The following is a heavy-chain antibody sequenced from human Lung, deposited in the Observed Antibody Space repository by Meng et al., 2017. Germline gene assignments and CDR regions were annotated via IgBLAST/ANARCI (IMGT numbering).Heavy chain of an antibody. J-gene: IGHJ4*02. CDR3: AGYSGRFSIHFDY. CDR2: VSYTGST. D-gene: IGHD1-26*01. CDR1: GGSFRSSPW. V-gene: IGHV4-4*02. Sequence: QGPLLEPGPGMLNPLGPSYLPCAAPGGSFRSSPWWTWVRQSPGKGLQWIGEVSYTGSTNYNPSLESRLSMSIDEAKNHISLTLTSVTAADTAVYYCAGYSGRFSIHFDYWGQEALVTVSS.